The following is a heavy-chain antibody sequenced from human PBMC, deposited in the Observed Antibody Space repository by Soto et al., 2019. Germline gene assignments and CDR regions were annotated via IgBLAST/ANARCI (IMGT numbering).Heavy chain of an antibody. CDR2: IYYSGST. CDR3: VPGGCGYDVKEDAFDI. J-gene: IGHJ3*02. CDR1: GGSISPYY. Sequence: SETLSLTCTVSGGSISPYYWSWIRQPPGKGLEWIGYIYYSGSTYYNPSLKSRVTISVDTSKNQFSLKLSFVTAADTAVYYCVPGGCGYDVKEDAFDIRGQAAMVSVTS. V-gene: IGHV4-59*04. D-gene: IGHD5-12*01.